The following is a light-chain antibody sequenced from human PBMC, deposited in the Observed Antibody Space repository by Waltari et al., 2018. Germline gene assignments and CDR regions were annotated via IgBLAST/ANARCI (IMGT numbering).Light chain of an antibody. J-gene: IGKJ4*01. CDR3: QQLNSYPPT. V-gene: IGKV1-9*01. CDR2: AAS. Sequence: QLTQSPSSLSASVGDRVTITCRASQGISSFLAWYQQKAGKAPKLLIYAASTLQSGDPSRFSGSGSGTDFTLTISSLQPEDFATYYCQQLNSYPPTFGGGTKVEIK. CDR1: QGISSF.